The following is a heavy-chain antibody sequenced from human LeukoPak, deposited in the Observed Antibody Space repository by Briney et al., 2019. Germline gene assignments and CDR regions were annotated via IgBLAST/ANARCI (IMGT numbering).Heavy chain of an antibody. D-gene: IGHD3-10*01. CDR2: IYSSGCT. J-gene: IGHJ4*02. CDR1: GGYIRGYF. CDR3: ARHYDSGSYPLDF. Sequence: SETLSLTCTVTGGYIRGYFWSWIRQPPGKGLACIGHIYSSGCTTYTPSLQRRVTISLLTSKNQFHPIPSSVTAADTAVYYCARHYDSGSYPLDFWGQGTLVTVSS. V-gene: IGHV4-59*08.